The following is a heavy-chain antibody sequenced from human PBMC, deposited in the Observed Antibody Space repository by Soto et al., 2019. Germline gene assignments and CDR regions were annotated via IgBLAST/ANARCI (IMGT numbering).Heavy chain of an antibody. D-gene: IGHD6-13*01. J-gene: IGHJ4*02. CDR1: GFTFSCYS. CDR3: AKGTKIAAAGTY. V-gene: IGHV3-23*01. CDR2: ISGSGGST. Sequence: GGSLILSCAASGFTFSCYSMSWVRQAPGKGLEWVSAISGSGGSTYYADSVKGRFTISRDNSKNTLYLQMNSLRAEDTAVYYCAKGTKIAAAGTYWGQGTLVTVSS.